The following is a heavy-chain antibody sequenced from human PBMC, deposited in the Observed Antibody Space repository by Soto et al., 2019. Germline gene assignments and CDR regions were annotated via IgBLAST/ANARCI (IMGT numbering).Heavy chain of an antibody. CDR2: ISSSSSYI. CDR1: GFTFSSYS. D-gene: IGHD3-10*01. Sequence: EVQLVESGGGLVKPGGSLRLSCAASGFTFSSYSMNWVRQAPGKGLEWVSSISSSSSYIYYADSVKGRFTISRDNAKNSLELQMNSLRAEDTAVYYCARGYYGSGSYYKPKYYYYYGMDVWGQGTTVTVSS. J-gene: IGHJ6*02. V-gene: IGHV3-21*01. CDR3: ARGYYGSGSYYKPKYYYYYGMDV.